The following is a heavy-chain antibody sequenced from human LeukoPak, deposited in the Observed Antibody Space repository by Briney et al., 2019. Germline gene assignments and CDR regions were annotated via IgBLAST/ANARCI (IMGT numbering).Heavy chain of an antibody. D-gene: IGHD3-22*01. Sequence: PGGSLRLSCAASGFTFSSYSMNWVRQAPGKGLEWVAVISYDGSNKYYADSVKGRFTISRDNSKNTLYLQMNSLRAEDTAVYYCARDSDDSSGYYPSQAFDYWGQGTLVTVSS. V-gene: IGHV3-30*03. CDR2: ISYDGSNK. J-gene: IGHJ4*02. CDR1: GFTFSSYS. CDR3: ARDSDDSSGYYPSQAFDY.